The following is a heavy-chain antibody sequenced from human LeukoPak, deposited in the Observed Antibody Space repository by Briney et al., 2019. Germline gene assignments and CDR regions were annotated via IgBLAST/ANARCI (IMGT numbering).Heavy chain of an antibody. Sequence: GGSLRLSCAASGFTFSSYEMNWVRQAPGKGLEWVSSISSSGYTIYYIDYVKGRFTISRDNAKSSLYLQMNSLRAEDTAVYYCARFRHYYDSSGYYSFDYWGQGTLVTVSS. CDR3: ARFRHYYDSSGYYSFDY. CDR2: ISSSGYTI. J-gene: IGHJ4*02. V-gene: IGHV3-48*03. CDR1: GFTFSSYE. D-gene: IGHD3-22*01.